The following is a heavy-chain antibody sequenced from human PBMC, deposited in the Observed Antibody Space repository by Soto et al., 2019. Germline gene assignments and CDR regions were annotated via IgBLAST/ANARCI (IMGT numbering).Heavy chain of an antibody. D-gene: IGHD5-12*01. CDR2: IKEDGSEK. Sequence: GGSLRLSCAASGFTFSAYWMSWVRQAPGKGLEWVANIKEDGSEKYYVDPVKGRFTISRDNAKKSVELQMNSLRAEDTAVYYCVRYRLKYLRYSGYDWPLEDWGQGTLVTVSS. J-gene: IGHJ4*02. CDR3: VRYRLKYLRYSGYDWPLED. V-gene: IGHV3-7*03. CDR1: GFTFSAYW.